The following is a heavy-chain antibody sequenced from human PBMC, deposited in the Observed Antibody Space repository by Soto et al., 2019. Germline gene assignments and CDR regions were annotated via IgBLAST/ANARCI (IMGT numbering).Heavy chain of an antibody. CDR3: ARLGPRVAHYYYYGMDV. CDR1: GGSISSSSYY. J-gene: IGHJ6*02. Sequence: PAETLSLNCTVPGGSISSSSYYWGWILQPPGKGLEWIGSIYYSGSTYYNPSLKSRVTVSVDTSKNQFSLKLSSVTAADTAVYYCARLGPRVAHYYYYGMDVWGQGTTVTVSS. CDR2: IYYSGST. D-gene: IGHD5-12*01. V-gene: IGHV4-39*01.